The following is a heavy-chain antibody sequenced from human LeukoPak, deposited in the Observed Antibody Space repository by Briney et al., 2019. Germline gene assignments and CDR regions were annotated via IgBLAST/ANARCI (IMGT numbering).Heavy chain of an antibody. CDR2: INHSGST. CDR3: ARGAGVYGGKPIDY. CDR1: GGSFSGYY. D-gene: IGHD4-23*01. V-gene: IGHV4-34*01. J-gene: IGHJ4*02. Sequence: KPSETLSLTCAVYGGSFSGYYWSWIRQPPGKGLEWIGEINHSGSTNYNPSLKSRVTISVDTSKNQFSLKLSSVTAADTAVYYCARGAGVYGGKPIDYWGQGTLVTVSS.